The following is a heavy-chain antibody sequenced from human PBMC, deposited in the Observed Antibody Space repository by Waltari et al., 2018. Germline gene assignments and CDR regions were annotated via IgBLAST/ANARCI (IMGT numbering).Heavy chain of an antibody. Sequence: EVQLVESGGGLIRPGGSLILSVAVLGFPVSTSYISGVRQSPEKGLQWLSIIYAGGATYYADSVQGRFTISRDNSNNVVHLQMDSLRPEDSAVYYCARGPHQLIHDNYYYYMDVWGKGTSVTVSS. D-gene: IGHD3-9*01. CDR3: ARGPHQLIHDNYYYYMDV. J-gene: IGHJ6*03. V-gene: IGHV3-53*01. CDR2: IYAGGAT. CDR1: GFPVSTSY.